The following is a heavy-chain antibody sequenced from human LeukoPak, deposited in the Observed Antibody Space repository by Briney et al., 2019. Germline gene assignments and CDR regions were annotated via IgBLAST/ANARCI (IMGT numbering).Heavy chain of an antibody. CDR1: GGSVSSGSYQ. V-gene: IGHV4-61*01. CDR3: ARTGKNWETGYGMDV. D-gene: IGHD7-27*01. Sequence: SETLSLTCTVSGGSVSSGSYQWSWIRQPPGKGLEWIGFIYYSGSTNYNPSLKSRVSISVDTSKNQFSLKLSSVTAADTAVYYCARTGKNWETGYGMDVWGQGTTVTVSS. J-gene: IGHJ6*02. CDR2: IYYSGST.